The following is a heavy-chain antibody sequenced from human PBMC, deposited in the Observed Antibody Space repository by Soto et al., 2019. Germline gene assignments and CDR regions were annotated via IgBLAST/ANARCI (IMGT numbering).Heavy chain of an antibody. D-gene: IGHD5-18*01. CDR3: ARDRRGYSYGPLFDY. CDR2: IWYDGSNK. CDR1: GFTFSSYG. J-gene: IGHJ4*02. V-gene: IGHV3-33*01. Sequence: HVQLVESGGGVVQPGRSLRLSCAASGFTFSSYGMHWVRQAPGKGLEWVAVIWYDGSNKYYADSVKGRFTISRDNSKNTLYLQMNSLSAEDTAVYYCARDRRGYSYGPLFDYWGQETLVTVSS.